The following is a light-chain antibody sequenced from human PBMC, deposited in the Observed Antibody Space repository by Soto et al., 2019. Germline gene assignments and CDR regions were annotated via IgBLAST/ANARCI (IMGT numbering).Light chain of an antibody. Sequence: ETVMTQSPATLSVSPGERATLSCRASQSVSSNLAWYQQKPGQPPRLLIYDISTRATGIPTRFSGSGSGTEFTLTISSLQSEDFAVYYCKQYNSWPLTFGGGTKVEIK. CDR1: QSVSSN. CDR2: DIS. CDR3: KQYNSWPLT. J-gene: IGKJ4*01. V-gene: IGKV3D-15*01.